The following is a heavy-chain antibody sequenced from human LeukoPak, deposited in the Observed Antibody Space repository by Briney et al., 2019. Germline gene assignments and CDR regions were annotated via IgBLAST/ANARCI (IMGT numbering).Heavy chain of an antibody. D-gene: IGHD2-2*01. CDR1: GFMFGGYA. Sequence: GSLRLSCTASGFMFGGYAVSWFRQPPGKGLEWIGYIYTSGSANYNPSLKSRVTISVDTSKSQFSLKLTSVTAADTAVYYCARHARFCTSTSCYDYWGQGTLVTVSS. CDR3: ARHARFCTSTSCYDY. J-gene: IGHJ4*02. V-gene: IGHV4-4*09. CDR2: IYTSGSA.